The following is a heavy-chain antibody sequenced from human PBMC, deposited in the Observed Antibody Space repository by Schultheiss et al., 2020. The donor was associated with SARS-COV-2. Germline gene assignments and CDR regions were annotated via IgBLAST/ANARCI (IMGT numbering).Heavy chain of an antibody. J-gene: IGHJ3*01. CDR3: ARLGVVVDATRPHAFDV. CDR2: IYYSGST. CDR1: GGSISSYY. D-gene: IGHD2-15*01. Sequence: SQTLSLTCTVSGGSISSYYWSWIRQPPGKGLEWIGYIYYSGSTNSNPSLKSRVTISVDTSKNQFSLKLSSVTAADTAVYYCARLGVVVDATRPHAFDVWGQGTMVTVSS. V-gene: IGHV4-59*08.